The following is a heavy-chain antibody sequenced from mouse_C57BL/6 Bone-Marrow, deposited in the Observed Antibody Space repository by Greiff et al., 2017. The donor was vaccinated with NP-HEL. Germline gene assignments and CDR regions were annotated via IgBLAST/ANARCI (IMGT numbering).Heavy chain of an antibody. J-gene: IGHJ4*01. V-gene: IGHV10-1*01. Sequence: EVQLVESGGGLVQPKGSLKLSCAASGFSFNTYAMNWVRQAPGKGLEWVARIRSKSNNYATYYADSVKDRFTISRDDSESMLYLQMNNLKTEDTAMYYCVRSLRDYAMDYWGQGTSVTVSS. CDR3: VRSLRDYAMDY. CDR2: IRSKSNNYAT. CDR1: GFSFNTYA.